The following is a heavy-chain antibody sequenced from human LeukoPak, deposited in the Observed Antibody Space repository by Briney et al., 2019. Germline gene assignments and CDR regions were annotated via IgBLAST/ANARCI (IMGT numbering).Heavy chain of an antibody. CDR2: ISSSSSTI. J-gene: IGHJ2*01. D-gene: IGHD1-26*01. CDR3: ARDSGLGATGYWYFDL. CDR1: GFTFSSYS. V-gene: IGHV3-48*01. Sequence: GGSLRLSCAASGFTFSSYSMNWVRQAPGKGLEWVSYISSSSSTIYYADSVKGRFTISRDNAKNSLYLQMNSLRAEDTAVYYCARDSGLGATGYWYFDLWGRGTPVTVSS.